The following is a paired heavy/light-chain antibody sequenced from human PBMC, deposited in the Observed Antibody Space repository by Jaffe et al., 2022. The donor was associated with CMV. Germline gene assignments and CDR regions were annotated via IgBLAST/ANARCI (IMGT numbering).Light chain of an antibody. V-gene: IGLV2-14*03. Sequence: QSALTQPASVSGSPGQSITISCTGTNSDVGGYNFVSWYQQHPGKAPKLMIFDVSRRPSGVSNRFSGSKSGNTASLTISGLQPDDEADYYCSSYTTNIPLVFGGGTKLTVL. CDR2: DVS. CDR1: NSDVGGYNF. CDR3: SSYTTNIPLV. J-gene: IGLJ3*02.
Heavy chain of an antibody. CDR2: INTANGNT. CDR1: GYTFTSYP. D-gene: IGHD3-10*01. V-gene: IGHV1-3*04. CDR3: ARDPRGSGSYYYFDQ. J-gene: IGHJ4*02. Sequence: QVQLVQSGAEVKMPGASVKVSCKASGYTFTSYPVMHWVRQAPGQRLEWMGWINTANGNTKYSQNFQGRVTITRDTSANTAYMELSSLTSEDTAVFYCARDPRGSGSYYYFDQWGQGTLVTVSS.